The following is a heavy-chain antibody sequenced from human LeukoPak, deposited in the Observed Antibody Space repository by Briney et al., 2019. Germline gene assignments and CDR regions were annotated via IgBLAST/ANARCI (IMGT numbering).Heavy chain of an antibody. CDR1: GFTFSSYW. Sequence: GGSLRLSCAASGFTFSSYWMHWVRQAPGKGLVWVSRINSDGSSTTYADSVKGRFTISRDNAKTTLYLQMNSLRAEDTAVYYCASGYYYGSGSPDYWGQGTLVTVSS. D-gene: IGHD3-10*01. CDR2: INSDGSST. V-gene: IGHV3-74*01. CDR3: ASGYYYGSGSPDY. J-gene: IGHJ4*02.